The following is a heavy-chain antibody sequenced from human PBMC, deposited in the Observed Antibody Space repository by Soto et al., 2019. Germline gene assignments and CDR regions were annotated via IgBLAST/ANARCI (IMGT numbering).Heavy chain of an antibody. V-gene: IGHV4-39*01. CDR3: VRHGYQWELPSPFWF. CDR2: IYYTGSI. Sequence: PSETLSLTCTVSGDFNTNFYWAWIRQPPGKGLEWTGSIYYTGSIYYNPSLQSRVTISLDTYKNQFSLQLRSVTAADTAVYYCVRHGYQWELPSPFWFWGQGTLVTVSS. CDR1: GDFNTNFY. D-gene: IGHD3-10*01. J-gene: IGHJ4*02.